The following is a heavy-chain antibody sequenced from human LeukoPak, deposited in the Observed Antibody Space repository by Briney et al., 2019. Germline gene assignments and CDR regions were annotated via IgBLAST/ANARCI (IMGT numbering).Heavy chain of an antibody. V-gene: IGHV4-34*01. CDR1: GGSFSGYY. CDR2: INHSGST. CDR3: AGARFARFDY. Sequence: PSETLSLTCAVYGGSFSGYYWSWIRQPPGKGLEWIGEINHSGSTNYNPSLKSRVTISADTSKNQFSLKLSSVTAADTAVYYCAGARFARFDYWGQGTLVTVSS. J-gene: IGHJ4*02. D-gene: IGHD3-16*01.